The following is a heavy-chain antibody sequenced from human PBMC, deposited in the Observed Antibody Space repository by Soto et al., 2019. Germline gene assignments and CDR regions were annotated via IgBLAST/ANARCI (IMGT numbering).Heavy chain of an antibody. CDR1: GFTFSSYG. Sequence: QVQLVESGGGVVQPGRSLRLSCAASGFTFSSYGMHWVRQAPGKGLEWVAVISYDGSNKYYADSVKGRFTISRDNSKNTLYLQMNSLRAEDTAVYYCAKEIWSGPMDVWGQGITVTVSS. CDR3: AKEIWSGPMDV. J-gene: IGHJ6*02. V-gene: IGHV3-30*18. CDR2: ISYDGSNK. D-gene: IGHD3-3*01.